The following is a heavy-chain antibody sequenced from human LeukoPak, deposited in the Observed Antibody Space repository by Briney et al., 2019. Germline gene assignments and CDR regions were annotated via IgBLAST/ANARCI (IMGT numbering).Heavy chain of an antibody. Sequence: SETLSLTCAVYGGSFSSTTYYWGWIRQPPRKGLEWIASIYYSGSTYYNPSLKSRVTISVDTSKNQFSLKLSSVTAADTAVYFCARGPYSYDSSGAFDIWGQGTMVTVSS. V-gene: IGHV4-39*07. CDR1: GGSFSSTTYY. J-gene: IGHJ3*02. D-gene: IGHD3-22*01. CDR3: ARGPYSYDSSGAFDI. CDR2: IYYSGST.